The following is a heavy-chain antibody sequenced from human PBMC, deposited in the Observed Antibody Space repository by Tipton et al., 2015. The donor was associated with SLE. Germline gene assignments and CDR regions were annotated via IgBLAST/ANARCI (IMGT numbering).Heavy chain of an antibody. J-gene: IGHJ3*02. CDR1: GYSFTSHG. CDR3: VERYDTFDI. CDR2: ISGNNGNT. V-gene: IGHV1-18*01. D-gene: IGHD1-1*01. Sequence: QVQLVQSGAEVKKPGASVKVSCKTSGYSFTSHGVSWVRQAPGQGLEWMGWISGNNGNTNYAERFRGRVTMTANTSPTTAYMELRSLRSDDTAVYYCVERYDTFDIWGQGTMVTVSS.